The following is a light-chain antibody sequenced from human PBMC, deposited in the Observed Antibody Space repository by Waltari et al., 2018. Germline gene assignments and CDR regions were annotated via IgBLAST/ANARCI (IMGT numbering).Light chain of an antibody. CDR3: QQYGRSWNT. Sequence: EIVLPQSPGPLSFPPGERATLPCRASQSVRSSSLAWYQQKPGQAPRLLIHDASSRATGISDRFSGSGSGTDFTLTINRLEPEDSAVYYCQQYGRSWNTFGQGTKLEI. J-gene: IGKJ2*01. CDR2: DAS. V-gene: IGKV3-20*01. CDR1: QSVRSSS.